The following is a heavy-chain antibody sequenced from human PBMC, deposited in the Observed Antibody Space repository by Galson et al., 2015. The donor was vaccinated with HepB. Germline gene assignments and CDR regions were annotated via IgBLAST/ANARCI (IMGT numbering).Heavy chain of an antibody. J-gene: IGHJ5*02. D-gene: IGHD2-21*01. CDR1: GFTFRSRG. CDR3: AKDNPTVAVVGGINWFDP. Sequence: SLRLSCATSGFTFRSRGMHWVRQAPGKGLEWVAFISYDGSNKDYADSVKGRFTISGDNSKNTLYLQMKSLRAEDTAVYYCAKDNPTVAVVGGINWFDPWGQGTLVTVSS. V-gene: IGHV3-30*18. CDR2: ISYDGSNK.